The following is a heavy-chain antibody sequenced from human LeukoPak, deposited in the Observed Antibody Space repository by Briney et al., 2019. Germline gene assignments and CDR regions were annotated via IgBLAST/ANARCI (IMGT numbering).Heavy chain of an antibody. D-gene: IGHD5-24*01. CDR1: GFTFDDYA. J-gene: IGHJ3*02. CDR2: ISWDGGST. Sequence: PGGSLRLSCAASGFTFDDYAMHWVRQAPGKGLEWVSLISWDGGSTYYADSVKGRFTISRDNSKNSLYLQMNSLRAEDTALYYCAKEMATFRSGFAFDIWGQGTMVTVSS. CDR3: AKEMATFRSGFAFDI. V-gene: IGHV3-43D*04.